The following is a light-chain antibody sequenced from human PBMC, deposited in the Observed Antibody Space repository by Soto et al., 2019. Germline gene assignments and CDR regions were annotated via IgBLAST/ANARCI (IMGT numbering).Light chain of an antibody. Sequence: QSALPQPPSASGSPGQSVTISCTGTSSDVGGYKYVSWYQQHPGKAPKLMIYEVTKRPSGVPDRFSGSKSGNTASLTVSGLQADDEADYYCSSYAGSILFGTGTKLTVL. CDR1: SSDVGGYKY. J-gene: IGLJ1*01. V-gene: IGLV2-8*01. CDR3: SSYAGSIL. CDR2: EVT.